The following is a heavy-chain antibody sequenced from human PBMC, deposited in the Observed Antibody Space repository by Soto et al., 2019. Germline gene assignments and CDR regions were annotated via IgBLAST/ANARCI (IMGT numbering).Heavy chain of an antibody. J-gene: IGHJ6*02. Sequence: ASVKVSCKASGYSFTSYAIYWVRQAPGQRLEWMGWINAGNDNTKYSQKLQGRVTFTGDTSASTAHMELSSLRSEDTAVYFCARGVENIVVVLDVFGYYGMDVWGQGTTVTVSS. CDR2: INAGNDNT. CDR3: ARGVENIVVVLDVFGYYGMDV. CDR1: GYSFTSYA. D-gene: IGHD2-2*01. V-gene: IGHV1-3*01.